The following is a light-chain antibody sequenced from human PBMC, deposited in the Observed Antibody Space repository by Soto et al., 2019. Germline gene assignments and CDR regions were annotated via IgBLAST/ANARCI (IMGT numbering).Light chain of an antibody. V-gene: IGKV3-11*01. CDR2: GAF. CDR1: PSVANF. J-gene: IGKJ5*01. CDR3: QQRNIWPPVT. Sequence: EIVMTQTPGTLSLSPGERSTLSCRASPSVANFVAWYQQKPAQAPRLXXYGAFNRANGIPARFSGSGSGTEFTLTISSLEPEDSAVYYCQQRNIWPPVTFGHGTRLEI.